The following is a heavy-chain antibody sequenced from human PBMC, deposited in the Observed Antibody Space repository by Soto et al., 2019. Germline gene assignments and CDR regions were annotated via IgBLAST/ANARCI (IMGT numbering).Heavy chain of an antibody. D-gene: IGHD6-13*01. CDR1: GGSISSGGYY. V-gene: IGHV4-31*03. CDR3: ARSNPALVPFDY. Sequence: SETLSLTCTVSGGSISSGGYYWSWIRQHPGKGLEWIGYIYYSGSTYYNPSLKSRVTISVDTSKNQFSLKLSSVTAADTAVYYCARSNPALVPFDYWGQGTLVTVSS. CDR2: IYYSGST. J-gene: IGHJ4*02.